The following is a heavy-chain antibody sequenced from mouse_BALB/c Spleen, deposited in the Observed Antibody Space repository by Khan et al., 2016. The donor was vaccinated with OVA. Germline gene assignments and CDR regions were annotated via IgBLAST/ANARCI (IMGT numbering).Heavy chain of an antibody. J-gene: IGHJ3*01. CDR3: ARTRRRRAWFAY. Sequence: QVQLQQSGAELMKPWASVKISCKASGYTFSSYWIEWVKQRPGHGLEWIGEILPGSGSTNYNVNLKDKATFTADTSSNTAYMQLSSLTSEDSAVYYCARTRRRRAWFAYWGQGTLVTVSA. CDR1: GYTFSSYW. CDR2: ILPGSGST. V-gene: IGHV1-9*01.